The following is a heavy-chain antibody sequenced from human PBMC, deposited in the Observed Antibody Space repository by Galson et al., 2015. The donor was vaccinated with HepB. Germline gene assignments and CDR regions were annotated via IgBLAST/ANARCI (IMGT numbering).Heavy chain of an antibody. CDR2: IKQDGSEK. D-gene: IGHD5/OR15-5a*01. CDR3: ARVESVHYYYAMDV. Sequence: SLRLSCAASGFTVSGYWMSWVRQAPGKGLEWAANIKQDGSEKYYVDSVKGRFTISRDNAKNSVFLQMDSLRADDTAVYYCARVESVHYYYAMDVWGQGTTVTVSS. J-gene: IGHJ6*02. CDR1: GFTVSGYW. V-gene: IGHV3-7*03.